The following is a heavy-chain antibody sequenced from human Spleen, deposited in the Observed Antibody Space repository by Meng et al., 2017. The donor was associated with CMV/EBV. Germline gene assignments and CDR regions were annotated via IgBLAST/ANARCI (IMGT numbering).Heavy chain of an antibody. D-gene: IGHD2-2*03. CDR2: IIPIFVTTNDAQKFQD. CDR1: GGTFSSNSA. CDR3: ALDIVVVPAVKEVYYFDY. V-gene: IGHV1-69*05. J-gene: IGHJ4*02. Sequence: SVKVSCKSSGGTFSSNSAFRWVRQAPGQGLEWMGGIIPIFVTTNDAQKFQDKRRTEVPGQSQDYYGRILYTTYMELSSLRSEDTAVYYCALDIVVVPAVKEVYYFDYWGQGTLVTVSS.